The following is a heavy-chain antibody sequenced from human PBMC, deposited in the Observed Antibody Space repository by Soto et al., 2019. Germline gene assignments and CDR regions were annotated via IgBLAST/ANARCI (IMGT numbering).Heavy chain of an antibody. J-gene: IGHJ4*02. CDR1: GFTFSNYG. CDR3: ARDRGTYVFDY. V-gene: IGHV3-33*01. D-gene: IGHD3-16*01. CDR2: IWYDGSNK. Sequence: QVQMVESGGGVVQPGRSLRLSCAASGFTFSNYGMHWIRQAPGKGLEWVAVIWYDGSNKYYADSVKGRFTISRDNTKNTLYLQMNSLRAEDTAVYYCARDRGTYVFDYWGQGTLVTVSS.